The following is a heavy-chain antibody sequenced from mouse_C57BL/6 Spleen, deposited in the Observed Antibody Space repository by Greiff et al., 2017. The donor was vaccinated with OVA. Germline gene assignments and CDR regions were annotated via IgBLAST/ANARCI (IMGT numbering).Heavy chain of an antibody. D-gene: IGHD3-2*02. CDR1: GYSITSGYD. Sequence: EVHLVESGPGMVKPSQSLSLTCTVTGYSITSGYDWHWIRHFPGNKLEWMGYISYSGSTNYNPSLKSRISITHDTSKNHFFLKLNSVTTEDTATYYCARDGSSGYLAYWGQGTLVTVSA. CDR3: ARDGSSGYLAY. CDR2: ISYSGST. J-gene: IGHJ3*01. V-gene: IGHV3-1*01.